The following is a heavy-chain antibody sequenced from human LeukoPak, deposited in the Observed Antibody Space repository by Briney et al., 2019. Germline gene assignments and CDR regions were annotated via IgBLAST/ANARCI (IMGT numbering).Heavy chain of an antibody. CDR2: INPNSGGT. J-gene: IGHJ4*02. V-gene: IGHV1-2*02. D-gene: IGHD3-22*01. Sequence: ASVKVSCKASGYTFTGYYMHWVRQAPGQGLEWMGWINPNSGGTNYAQKFQGRVTMTRDTSISTAYMELSRLRSDDTAVYYCARAHTPSYYYDSSGYSSLDYWGQGTLVTVSS. CDR1: GYTFTGYY. CDR3: ARAHTPSYYYDSSGYSSLDY.